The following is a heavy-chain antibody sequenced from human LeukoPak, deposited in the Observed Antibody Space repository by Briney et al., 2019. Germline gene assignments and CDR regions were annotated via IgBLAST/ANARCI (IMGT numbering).Heavy chain of an antibody. CDR1: GGSISSSNW. Sequence: SETLSLTCAVSGGSISSSNWWSWVRQPPGKGLEWIGEIYHSGSTNYNPSLKSRVTILVDKSKNQFSLKLSSVTAADTAVYYCARALSSSWYYFDYWGQGTLVTVSS. D-gene: IGHD6-13*01. CDR3: ARALSSSWYYFDY. CDR2: IYHSGST. V-gene: IGHV4-4*02. J-gene: IGHJ4*02.